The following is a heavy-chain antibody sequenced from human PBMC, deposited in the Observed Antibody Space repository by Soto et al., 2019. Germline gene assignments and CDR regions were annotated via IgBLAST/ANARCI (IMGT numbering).Heavy chain of an antibody. CDR2: ISAYNGKT. CDR1: GDTFTSLE. V-gene: IGHV1-18*01. Sequence: HVRLVQTGVEVKKPGASVKVSCEASGDTFTSLEFSWVRQVPGQGLEWRGGISAYNGKTNFAVKFQGRLRVQTDSTASSFSMEVASLTSADTALCYCARSTSGWPEGPKFFASGGQGTMVIVSS. J-gene: IGHJ4*02. D-gene: IGHD6-19*01. CDR3: ARSTSGWPEGPKFFAS.